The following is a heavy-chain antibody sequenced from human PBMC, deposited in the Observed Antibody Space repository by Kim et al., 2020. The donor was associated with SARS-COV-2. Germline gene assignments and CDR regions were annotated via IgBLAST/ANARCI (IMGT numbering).Heavy chain of an antibody. CDR3: ARASSSGYYVDY. Sequence: SETLSLTCTVSGGSISSGGYYWSWIRRHPGKGLEWIGYIYYSGSTYYNPSLKSRVTISVDTSKNQFSLKLSSVTAADTAVYYCARASSSGYYVDYWGQGTLVTVSS. CDR1: GGSISSGGYY. CDR2: IYYSGST. J-gene: IGHJ4*02. V-gene: IGHV4-31*03. D-gene: IGHD3-22*01.